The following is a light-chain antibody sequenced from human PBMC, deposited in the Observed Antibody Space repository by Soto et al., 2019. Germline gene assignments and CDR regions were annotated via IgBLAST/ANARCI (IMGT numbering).Light chain of an antibody. Sequence: DIQMTQSPSTLSASVGDRATITCRASQSISSWLAWYQQKAGKAPKLLIYKASSLESGVPSRFSGSGSGTDFTLTISSLQPDDFATYYCQQYNSYPWTFGQGTKVEIK. CDR2: KAS. V-gene: IGKV1-5*03. CDR1: QSISSW. J-gene: IGKJ1*01. CDR3: QQYNSYPWT.